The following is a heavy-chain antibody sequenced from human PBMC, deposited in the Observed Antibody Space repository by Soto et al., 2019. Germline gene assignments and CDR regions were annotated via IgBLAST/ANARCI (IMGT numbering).Heavy chain of an antibody. Sequence: TGGSLSLSWTASGFFFTSYSVGWVRQTPGKGLEWVSSISSGSDSIYYADSVKGRFTISRDNAQNSLYLQMHSLTSEDTAVYYCARDRSAHRFVQYFQHWGPGTLVPVSS. CDR2: ISSGSDSI. CDR3: ARDRSAHRFVQYFQH. V-gene: IGHV3-21*01. CDR1: GFFFTSYS. D-gene: IGHD6-19*01. J-gene: IGHJ1*01.